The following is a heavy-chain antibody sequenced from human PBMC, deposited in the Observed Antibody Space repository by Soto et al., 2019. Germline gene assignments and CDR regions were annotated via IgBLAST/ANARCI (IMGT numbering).Heavy chain of an antibody. V-gene: IGHV3-20*04. Sequence: GGSLRLSCAASGFTFSSYAMSWARQAPGKGLEWVSGVNWNGGSTGYADSVKGRFTISRDNAKNSLYLQMNSLRAEDTAVYYCAKDSSNYDILTGYPDYWGQGTLVTVSS. CDR1: GFTFSSYA. D-gene: IGHD3-9*01. CDR2: VNWNGGST. J-gene: IGHJ4*02. CDR3: AKDSSNYDILTGYPDY.